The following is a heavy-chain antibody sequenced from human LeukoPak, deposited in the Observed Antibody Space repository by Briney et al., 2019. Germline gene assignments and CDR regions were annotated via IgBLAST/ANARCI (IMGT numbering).Heavy chain of an antibody. CDR2: INYSGST. J-gene: IGHJ4*02. CDR3: ARGVVKPNYFDY. CDR1: GGSISSGGYY. Sequence: SQTLSLTCTVSGGSISSGGYYWSWLRQHQGTGLEWIGYINYSGSTYYNPSLKSRVTISVDTSKNQFFLKLSSVTAADTAVYYCARGVVKPNYFDYWGQGTLVTVSS. V-gene: IGHV4-31*03. D-gene: IGHD3-3*01.